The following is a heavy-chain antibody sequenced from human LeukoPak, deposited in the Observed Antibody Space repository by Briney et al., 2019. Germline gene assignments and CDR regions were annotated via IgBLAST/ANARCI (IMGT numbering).Heavy chain of an antibody. D-gene: IGHD6-19*01. CDR3: AKGYSSGWYYFDY. Sequence: QPGRSLRLSCAASGFTFDDYAMHWVRQAPGKGLEWVSGISWNSGSIGYADSVKGRFTISRDNAKNSLYLQMNSLRAEDTALYYCAKGYSSGWYYFDYWGQGTLVTVPS. CDR1: GFTFDDYA. J-gene: IGHJ4*02. V-gene: IGHV3-9*01. CDR2: ISWNSGSI.